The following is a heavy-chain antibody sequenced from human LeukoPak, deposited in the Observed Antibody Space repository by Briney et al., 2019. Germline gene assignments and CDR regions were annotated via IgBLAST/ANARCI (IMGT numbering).Heavy chain of an antibody. J-gene: IGHJ4*02. Sequence: TGGSLRLSCAASGFTFSSYGMHWVRQAPGKGLEWVAVISYDGSNKYYADSVKGRFTISRDNAKNPLYLQMNSLRAEDTALYYCVKDGYDFWSAMDYWGQGTLVTVSS. CDR3: VKDGYDFWSAMDY. D-gene: IGHD3-3*01. CDR1: GFTFSSYG. V-gene: IGHV3-30*18. CDR2: ISYDGSNK.